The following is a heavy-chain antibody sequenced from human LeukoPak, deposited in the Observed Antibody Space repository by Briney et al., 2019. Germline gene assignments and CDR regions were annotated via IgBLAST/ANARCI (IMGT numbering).Heavy chain of an antibody. V-gene: IGHV4-39*01. CDR1: GGSITRNY. CDR2: MYHSGST. CDR3: ARTWKYYFDS. Sequence: SETLSLTCTVSGGSITRNYWNWIRQPPGKGLEWTGSMYHSGSTYYNPSLKSRVTISVDTSKNQFSLKLSSVTAADTAVYYCARTWKYYFDSWGQGTLVTVSS. D-gene: IGHD1-1*01. J-gene: IGHJ4*02.